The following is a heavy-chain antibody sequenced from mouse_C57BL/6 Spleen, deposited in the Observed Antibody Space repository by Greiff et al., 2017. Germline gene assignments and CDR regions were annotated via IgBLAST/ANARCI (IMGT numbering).Heavy chain of an antibody. CDR2: IYPGDGDT. CDR1: GYAFSSYW. J-gene: IGHJ2*01. CDR3: ARVYDYDSGFDY. D-gene: IGHD2-4*01. Sequence: LVASWAELVKPGASVQISCKASGYAFSSYWMNWVKQRPGKGLEWIGQIYPGDGDTNYNGKFKGKATLTADKSSSTAYMQLSSLTSEDSAVYFCARVYDYDSGFDYWGQGTTLTVSS. V-gene: IGHV1-80*01.